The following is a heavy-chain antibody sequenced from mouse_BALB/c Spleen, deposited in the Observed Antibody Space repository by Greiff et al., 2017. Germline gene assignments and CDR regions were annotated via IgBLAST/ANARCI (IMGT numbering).Heavy chain of an antibody. Sequence: EVQLQQSGAELVRPGALVKLSCKASGFNIKDYYMHWVKQRPEQGLEWIGWIDPENGNTIYDPKFQGKASITADTSSNTAYLQLSSLTSEDTAVYYCARTMITTTPFAYWGQGTLVTVSA. V-gene: IGHV14-1*02. D-gene: IGHD2-4*01. CDR2: IDPENGNT. J-gene: IGHJ3*01. CDR3: ARTMITTTPFAY. CDR1: GFNIKDYY.